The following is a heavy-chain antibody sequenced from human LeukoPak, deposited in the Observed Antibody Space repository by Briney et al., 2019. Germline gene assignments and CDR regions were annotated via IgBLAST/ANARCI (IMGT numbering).Heavy chain of an antibody. J-gene: IGHJ6*03. Sequence: GASVKVSCKASGYTFTSYAMNWVRQAPGQGLEWMGWINTNTGNPTYAQGFTGRFVFSLDTSVSTAYLQISSLKAEDTAVYYCARDRGGTRDFWSGYYLHYYYMDVWGKGTTVTVSS. CDR1: GYTFTSYA. D-gene: IGHD3-3*01. CDR3: ARDRGGTRDFWSGYYLHYYYMDV. CDR2: INTNTGNP. V-gene: IGHV7-4-1*02.